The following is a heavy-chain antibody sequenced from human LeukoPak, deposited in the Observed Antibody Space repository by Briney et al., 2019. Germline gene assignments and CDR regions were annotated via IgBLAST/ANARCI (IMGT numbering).Heavy chain of an antibody. V-gene: IGHV3-23*01. J-gene: IGHJ4*02. D-gene: IGHD1-26*01. CDR3: AKSSNEWELNSFDY. CDR2: ISGSGVDT. Sequence: GGSLRLSCVASGFTFSTFAMSWVRQAPGKGLEWVSAISGSGVDTHYADSAEGRFTISRDNSKNTLYLQMNSLQAEDTALYYCAKSSNEWELNSFDYWGQGTLVPVSS. CDR1: GFTFSTFA.